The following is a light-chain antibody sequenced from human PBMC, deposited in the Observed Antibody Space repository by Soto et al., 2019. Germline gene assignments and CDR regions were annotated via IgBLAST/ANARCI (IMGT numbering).Light chain of an antibody. Sequence: QSVLTQPPSASGSPGQSVTISCIGTSRDVGRYNYVSWYQHHPGKAPKLIIYEVTKRPSGVPDRFSGSKSGNTASLTVSGLQADDEADYYCNSYVGSNNYVFGTGTKV. J-gene: IGLJ1*01. V-gene: IGLV2-8*01. CDR2: EVT. CDR1: SRDVGRYNY. CDR3: NSYVGSNNYV.